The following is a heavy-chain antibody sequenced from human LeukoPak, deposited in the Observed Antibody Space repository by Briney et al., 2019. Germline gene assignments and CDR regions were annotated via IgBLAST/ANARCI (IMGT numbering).Heavy chain of an antibody. V-gene: IGHV1-18*01. J-gene: IGHJ4*02. Sequence: GASVKVSCKASGYTFTSYGISWVRQAPGQGLEWMGWISAYNGNTNYAQKLQGRVTMTTDTSTSTAYMELRSLRSDDTAVYYCAREVGYDSSGYFVYWGQGTLVTVSS. CDR2: ISAYNGNT. CDR3: AREVGYDSSGYFVY. D-gene: IGHD3-22*01. CDR1: GYTFTSYG.